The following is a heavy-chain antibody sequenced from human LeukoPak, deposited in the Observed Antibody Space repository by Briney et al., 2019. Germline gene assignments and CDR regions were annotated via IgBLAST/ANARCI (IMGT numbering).Heavy chain of an antibody. CDR1: GGSISSYY. Sequence: PSETLSLTCTVSGGSISSYYWSWIRQPAGKGLEWIGRIYTSGSTNYNPSLKSRVTMSVDTFKNQFSLKLSSVTAADTAVYYCARDPVVFGNNDAFDIWGQGTMVTVSS. CDR3: ARDPVVFGNNDAFDI. D-gene: IGHD1/OR15-1a*01. J-gene: IGHJ3*02. CDR2: IYTSGST. V-gene: IGHV4-4*07.